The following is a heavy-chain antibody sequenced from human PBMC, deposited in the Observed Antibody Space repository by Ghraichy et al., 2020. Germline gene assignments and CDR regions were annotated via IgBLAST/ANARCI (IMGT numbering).Heavy chain of an antibody. J-gene: IGHJ4*02. V-gene: IGHV4-39*01. CDR3: SRSTGSDYY. D-gene: IGHD1-26*01. Sequence: SETLSLTCTVSGGSIYSGGFCWNWIRQPQGMGLGWFGSICSSGSTYYNPSVNSRVSISVGTSKHQFSRKHTSVNAADTAVYYCSRSTGSDYYWGPGILVTFSP. CDR1: GGSIYSGGFC. CDR2: ICSSGST.